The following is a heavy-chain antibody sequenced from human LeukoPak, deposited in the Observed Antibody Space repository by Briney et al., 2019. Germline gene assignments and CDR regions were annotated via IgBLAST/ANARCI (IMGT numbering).Heavy chain of an antibody. V-gene: IGHV4-31*03. CDR1: GGSISSGGYY. CDR3: ARVNWQQLVLDY. D-gene: IGHD6-13*01. Sequence: SQTLSLTCTVSGGSISSGGYYWSWIRQHPGKGLEWIGYIYHSGSTYYNPSLKSRVTISVDTSKNQFSLKLSSVTAADTAVYYCARVNWQQLVLDYWGQGTLVTVSS. CDR2: IYHSGST. J-gene: IGHJ4*02.